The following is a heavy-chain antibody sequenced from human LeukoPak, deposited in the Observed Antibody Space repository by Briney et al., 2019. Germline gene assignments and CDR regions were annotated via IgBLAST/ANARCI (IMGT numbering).Heavy chain of an antibody. CDR1: GYTFTSYY. D-gene: IGHD3-10*01. Sequence: ASVKVSCKASGYTFTSYYMHWVRQAPGQGLEWMGIINPSGGSTSYAQKFQGRVTMTRDTSKNQFSLKLSSVTAADTAVYYCARHRYYYRSGSYYGAPYYMDVWGKGTTVTISS. CDR3: ARHRYYYRSGSYYGAPYYMDV. J-gene: IGHJ6*03. CDR2: INPSGGST. V-gene: IGHV1-46*01.